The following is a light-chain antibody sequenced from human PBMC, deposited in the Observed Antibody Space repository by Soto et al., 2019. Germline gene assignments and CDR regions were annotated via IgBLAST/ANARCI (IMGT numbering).Light chain of an antibody. J-gene: IGKJ2*01. CDR3: QQNHIAPPYT. CDR1: QSIGIY. CDR2: AAS. Sequence: DLQMTQSPSSLSASVGDRVTITCRTSQSIGIYLNWYQQKPGKAPKLLIYAASSLQSGVPTRFSGSGSGTDFTLAISSLQPEDVATYYCQQNHIAPPYTFGQGTKLEIK. V-gene: IGKV1-39*01.